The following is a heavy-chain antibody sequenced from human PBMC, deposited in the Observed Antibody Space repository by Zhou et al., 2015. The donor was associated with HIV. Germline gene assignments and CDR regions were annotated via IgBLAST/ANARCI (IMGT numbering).Heavy chain of an antibody. CDR1: GGTFSSYA. J-gene: IGHJ6*02. CDR2: IIPIFGTA. CDR3: ARDEARYSSSWYNGMDV. D-gene: IGHD6-13*01. Sequence: QVQLVQSGAEVKKPGSSVKVSCKASGGTFSSYAISWVRQAPGQGLEWMGGIIPIFGTANYAQKFQGRVTITADKSTSTAYMELSSLRSEDTAVYYCARDEARYSSSWYNGMDVWGQGTTVTVSS. V-gene: IGHV1-69*06.